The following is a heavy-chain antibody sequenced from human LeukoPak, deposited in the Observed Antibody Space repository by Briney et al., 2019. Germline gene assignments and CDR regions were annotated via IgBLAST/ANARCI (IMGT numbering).Heavy chain of an antibody. Sequence: GGSLRLSCAASTFTFSSYTMNWVRQAPGTGLEWVSSISSSGSYIYYADSLKGRFTVSRDNARKSLYLQMNSLRAEDTAVYYCARASDHDWGSYCWDAFDIWGQGTMVTVSS. CDR2: ISSSGSYI. CDR3: ARASDHDWGSYCWDAFDI. CDR1: TFTFSSYT. D-gene: IGHD3-16*02. V-gene: IGHV3-21*01. J-gene: IGHJ3*02.